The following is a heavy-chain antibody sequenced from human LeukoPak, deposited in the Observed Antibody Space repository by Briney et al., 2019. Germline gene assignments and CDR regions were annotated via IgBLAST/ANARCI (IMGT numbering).Heavy chain of an antibody. Sequence: EASVKVSCKAFEYTFTSYDINWVRQATGQGLEWMGWMNPDSGNTGYAQKFQGRVTMTRNTSINTAYMELSSLRSEDTAVYYCARGTPSGWYGAVYWGQGTLVTVSS. CDR3: ARGTPSGWYGAVY. D-gene: IGHD6-19*01. CDR2: MNPDSGNT. J-gene: IGHJ4*02. V-gene: IGHV1-8*01. CDR1: EYTFTSYD.